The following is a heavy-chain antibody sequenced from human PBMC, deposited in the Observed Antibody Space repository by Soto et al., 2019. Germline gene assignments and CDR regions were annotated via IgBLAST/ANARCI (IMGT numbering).Heavy chain of an antibody. V-gene: IGHV4-34*01. Sequence: SETLSLTCAVYGGSFSGYYWSWIRQPPGKGLKWIGEINHSGSTNYNPSLKSRVTISVDTSKNQFSLKLSSVTAADTAVYYCKGDVYATPGTNWFDPWGQGTLVTVSS. CDR1: GGSFSGYY. CDR2: INHSGST. CDR3: KGDVYATPGTNWFDP. D-gene: IGHD2-8*01. J-gene: IGHJ5*02.